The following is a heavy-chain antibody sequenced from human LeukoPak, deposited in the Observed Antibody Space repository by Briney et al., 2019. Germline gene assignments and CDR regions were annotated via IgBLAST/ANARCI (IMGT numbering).Heavy chain of an antibody. CDR1: SGSFSGYY. J-gene: IGHJ4*02. CDR2: INHSGST. Sequence: SETLSLTCAVYSGSFSGYYWSWIRQPPGKGLEWIGEINHSGSTNYNPSLKSRVTISVDTSKNQFSLKLSSVTAADTAVYYCARGPLDWGQGILVTVSS. CDR3: ARGPLD. V-gene: IGHV4-34*01.